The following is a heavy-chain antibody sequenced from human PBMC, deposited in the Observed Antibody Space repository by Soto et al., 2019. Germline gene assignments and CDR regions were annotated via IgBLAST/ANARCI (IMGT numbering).Heavy chain of an antibody. Sequence: GGSLRLSCAASGFTFSDYYMSWIRQAPGKGLEWVSYISSSGVTIYYADSVKGRFTISRDNAKNSLYLQMNSLRAEDTAMYYCARVVRGISIFGVVSPPFDYWGQGTLVTVSS. CDR2: ISSSGVTI. CDR3: ARVVRGISIFGVVSPPFDY. V-gene: IGHV3-11*01. D-gene: IGHD3-3*01. J-gene: IGHJ4*02. CDR1: GFTFSDYY.